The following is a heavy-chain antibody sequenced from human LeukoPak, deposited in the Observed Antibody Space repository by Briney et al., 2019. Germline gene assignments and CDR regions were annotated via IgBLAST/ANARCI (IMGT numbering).Heavy chain of an antibody. CDR1: GFTFSSYA. D-gene: IGHD2-2*01. CDR2: ISSNGGST. J-gene: IGHJ3*02. Sequence: PGGSLRLSCAASGFTFSSYAMYWVRQAPGRGLEYVSAISSNGGSTYYANPVKGRFAISRDNSKNTLYLQMGSLRAEDMAVYYCARDRCSSSSCLNAFDIWGQGTMVTVSS. CDR3: ARDRCSSSSCLNAFDI. V-gene: IGHV3-64*01.